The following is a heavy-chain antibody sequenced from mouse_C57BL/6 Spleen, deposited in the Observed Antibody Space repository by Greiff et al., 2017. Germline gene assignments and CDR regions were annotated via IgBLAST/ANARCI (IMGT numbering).Heavy chain of an antibody. CDR2: IWSGGST. CDR1: GFSLTSYG. D-gene: IGHD2-10*01. CDR3: ASPLLIGAMDY. J-gene: IGHJ4*01. V-gene: IGHV2-2*01. Sequence: QVQLKQSGPGLVQPSQSLSITCTVSGFSLTSYGVHWVRQSPGKGLEWLGVIWSGGSTDYNAAFISRLSISKDNSKSQVFFKMNSLQADDTAIYYCASPLLIGAMDYWGQGTSVTVSS.